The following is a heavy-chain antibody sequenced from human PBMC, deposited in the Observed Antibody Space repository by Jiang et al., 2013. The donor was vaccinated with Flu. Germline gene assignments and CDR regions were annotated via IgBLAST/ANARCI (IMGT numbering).Heavy chain of an antibody. CDR2: IYPGDSDT. CDR3: ARPRVSTTHDAFDI. D-gene: IGHD5/OR15-5a*01. J-gene: IGHJ3*02. V-gene: IGHV5-51*01. CDR1: YW. Sequence: YWIGWVRQMPGKGLEWMGIIYPGDSDTRYSPSFQGQVTISADKSISTAYLQWSSLKASDTAMYYCARPRVSTTHDAFDIWGQGTMVTVSS.